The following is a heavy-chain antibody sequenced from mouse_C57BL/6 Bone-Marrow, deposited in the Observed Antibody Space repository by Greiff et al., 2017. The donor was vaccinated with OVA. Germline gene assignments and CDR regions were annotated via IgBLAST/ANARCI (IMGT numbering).Heavy chain of an antibody. Sequence: QVQLQQPGAELVKPGASVKLSCKASGYTFTSYWMHWVKQRPGQGLEWIGMIHPNSGSTNYNEKFKSKATLTVDKSSSTAYMQLSSLTSEDSAVYYCAKCNYGSSFRGYWGQGTTLTVSS. V-gene: IGHV1-64*01. CDR2: IHPNSGST. D-gene: IGHD1-1*01. CDR1: GYTFTSYW. J-gene: IGHJ2*01. CDR3: AKCNYGSSFRGY.